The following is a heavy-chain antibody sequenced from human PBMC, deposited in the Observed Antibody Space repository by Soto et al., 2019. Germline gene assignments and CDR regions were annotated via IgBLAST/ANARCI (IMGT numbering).Heavy chain of an antibody. Sequence: GGSLRLSCAASGFTFSNAWMNWVRQAPGKGLEWVGRIKSKTDGGTTDYAAPVKGRFTISRDDSKNTLYLQMNSLKTEDTAVYYCTTMYDILTIYYYYGMDVWGQGTTVTVSS. V-gene: IGHV3-15*07. CDR2: IKSKTDGGTT. CDR3: TTMYDILTIYYYYGMDV. J-gene: IGHJ6*02. CDR1: GFTFSNAW. D-gene: IGHD3-9*01.